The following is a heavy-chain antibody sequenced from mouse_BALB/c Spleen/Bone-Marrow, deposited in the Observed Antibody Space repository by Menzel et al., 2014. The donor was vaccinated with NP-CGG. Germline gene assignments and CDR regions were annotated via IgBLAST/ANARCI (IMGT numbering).Heavy chain of an antibody. D-gene: IGHD2-5*01. Sequence: QVQLQQSGAELVRPGASVNLSCKASGYTFTSYWMNWVMQRPEQGLEWIGRIDPYDSEAHYNQKFKDKAMLTVDKSSSTAYMQLISLTSEDSAVYYCARSGSNFGRFFDVWGAGTTVTVSS. CDR2: IDPYDSEA. V-gene: IGHV1-74*01. CDR3: ARSGSNFGRFFDV. CDR1: GYTFTSYW. J-gene: IGHJ1*01.